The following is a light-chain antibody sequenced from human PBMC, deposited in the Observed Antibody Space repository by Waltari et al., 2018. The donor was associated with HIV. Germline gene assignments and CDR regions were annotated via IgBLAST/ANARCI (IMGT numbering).Light chain of an antibody. CDR1: SSDIGYFDY. CDR3: CSYAGAYTYV. J-gene: IGLJ1*01. Sequence: QSALTQPRSVSGSPGQSVTISCTGTSSDIGYFDYVSWYQQFPGKAPKVIIYEVNQRPTGGPDRFNGSKAGITASRTISGRKGEEEADYYCCSYAGAYTYVFGTGTKVTVL. CDR2: EVN. V-gene: IGLV2-11*01.